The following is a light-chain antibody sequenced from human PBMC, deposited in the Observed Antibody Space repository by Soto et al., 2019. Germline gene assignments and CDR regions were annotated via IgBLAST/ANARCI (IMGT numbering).Light chain of an antibody. Sequence: DIQMTQSPSTLSASVGDRVTITCRASQSISSWLAWYQQKPGKAPKLLIYDASSLESGVPSSFSGSGSGTEFTLTICSLQPDDFATYYCHQYNSQGPFGLGTKV. CDR2: DAS. CDR1: QSISSW. J-gene: IGKJ1*01. V-gene: IGKV1-5*01. CDR3: HQYNSQGP.